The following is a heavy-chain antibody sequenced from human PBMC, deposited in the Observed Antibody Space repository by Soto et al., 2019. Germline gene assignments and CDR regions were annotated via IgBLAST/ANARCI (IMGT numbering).Heavy chain of an antibody. CDR3: ARVSIDIVVVPAANTYNWFDP. V-gene: IGHV1-58*02. D-gene: IGHD2-2*01. CDR1: GFTFTSSA. J-gene: IGHJ5*02. Sequence: SVKVSCKASGFTFTSSAMQWVRQARGQRLEWIGWIVVGSGNTNYAQKFQERVTITRDMSTSTAYMELSSLRSEDTAVYYCARVSIDIVVVPAANTYNWFDPWGQGTLVTVSS. CDR2: IVVGSGNT.